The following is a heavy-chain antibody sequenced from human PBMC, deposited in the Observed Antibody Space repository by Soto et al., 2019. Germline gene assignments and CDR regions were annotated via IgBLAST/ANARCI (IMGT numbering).Heavy chain of an antibody. CDR3: ARDRVEMATIMRIYYYYYYGMDV. CDR2: TYYRSKWYN. Sequence: SETLSLTCAISGDSVSSNSAAWNWIRQSPSRGLEWLGRTYYRSKWYNDYAVSVKSRITINPDTSKNQFSLQLNSVPPEDTAEYYCARDRVEMATIMRIYYYYYYGMDVWGQGTTVTVSS. J-gene: IGHJ6*02. CDR1: GDSVSSNSAA. V-gene: IGHV6-1*01. D-gene: IGHD5-12*01.